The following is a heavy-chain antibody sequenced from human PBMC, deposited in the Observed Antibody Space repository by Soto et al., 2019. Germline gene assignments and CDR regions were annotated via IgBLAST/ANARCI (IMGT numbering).Heavy chain of an antibody. CDR2: MNPNSGNT. CDR3: ARAWGGSSFGVALYYFDY. J-gene: IGHJ4*02. D-gene: IGHD3-3*01. V-gene: IGHV1-8*01. Sequence: ASVKVSCKASGYTFTTYDINWVRQAPGQGLEWVGWMNPNSGNTGYAQKFQGRVTMTRNTSITTAYMELSSLTSDDTAMYYCARAWGGSSFGVALYYFDYWGQGALVTV. CDR1: GYTFTTYD.